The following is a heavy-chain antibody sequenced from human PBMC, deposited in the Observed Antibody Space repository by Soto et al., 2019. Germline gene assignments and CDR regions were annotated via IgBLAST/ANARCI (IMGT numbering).Heavy chain of an antibody. V-gene: IGHV3-23*01. J-gene: IGHJ4*02. D-gene: IGHD3-22*01. Sequence: GGSLRLSCAASGFTFSSYAMGWVRQAPGKGLEWVSAISGSGGSTYYADSVKGRFTISRDNSKNTLYLQMNSLRAEDTAVYYCAKPYYYDSSGYSVQFDYWGQGTLVTVSS. CDR1: GFTFSSYA. CDR2: ISGSGGST. CDR3: AKPYYYDSSGYSVQFDY.